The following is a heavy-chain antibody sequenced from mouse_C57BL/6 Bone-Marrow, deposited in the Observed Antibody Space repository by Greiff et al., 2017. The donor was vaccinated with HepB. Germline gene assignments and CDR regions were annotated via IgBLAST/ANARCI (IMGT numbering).Heavy chain of an antibody. D-gene: IGHD1-1*01. CDR1: GFSFTSYA. V-gene: IGHV2-9-1*01. J-gene: IGHJ4*01. Sequence: QVQLKESGPGLVAPSQSLSITCTVSGFSFTSYAISWVRQPPGKGLEWLGVIWTGGGTNYNSALKSRLSISKDNSKSQVVLKMNSLQTDDTARYYCARSYYYGSSFYAMDYWGQGTSVTVSS. CDR3: ARSYYYGSSFYAMDY. CDR2: IWTGGGT.